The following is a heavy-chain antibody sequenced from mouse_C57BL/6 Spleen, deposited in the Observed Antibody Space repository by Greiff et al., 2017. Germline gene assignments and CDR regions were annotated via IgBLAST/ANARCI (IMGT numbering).Heavy chain of an antibody. D-gene: IGHD4-1*02. CDR2: IDPETGGT. CDR3: TTNWDVGGY. J-gene: IGHJ2*01. CDR1: GYTFTDYE. V-gene: IGHV1-15*01. Sequence: VQLQQSGAELVRPGASVTLSCKASGYTFTDYEMHWVKQTPVHGLEWIGAIDPETGGTAYNQKFKGKAILTADKSSSTAYMELRSLTSEDSAVYYWTTNWDVGGYWGQGTTLTVSS.